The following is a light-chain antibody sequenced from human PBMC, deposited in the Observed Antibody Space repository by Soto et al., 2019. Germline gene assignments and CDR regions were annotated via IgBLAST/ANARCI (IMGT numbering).Light chain of an antibody. CDR1: QSIGSW. Sequence: DIMVTKTPSTLSASVRDRVTLTCMASQSIGSWLAWYQQKPGKAPKLLIYAASSLQDGVSPRFSGSGYGTDFTLTISSLQREDFAIYYCQQYAFFPRTFGQGSNVDIK. CDR3: QQYAFFPRT. J-gene: IGKJ1*01. CDR2: AAS. V-gene: IGKV1-5*01.